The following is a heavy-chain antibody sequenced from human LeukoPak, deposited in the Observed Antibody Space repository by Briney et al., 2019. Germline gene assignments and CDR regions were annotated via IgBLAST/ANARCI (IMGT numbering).Heavy chain of an antibody. J-gene: IGHJ6*02. CDR2: IHYRGST. Sequence: SSETLSLTCTVSGGSISSYYWSWIRQPPGKGLEWIGYIHYRGSTNYNPSLKSRVTISVDTSKNQFSLKLSSVTAADTAVYYCARGEQQLGRYYYYGMDVWGQGTTVTVSS. D-gene: IGHD6-13*01. CDR1: GGSISSYY. CDR3: ARGEQQLGRYYYYGMDV. V-gene: IGHV4-59*01.